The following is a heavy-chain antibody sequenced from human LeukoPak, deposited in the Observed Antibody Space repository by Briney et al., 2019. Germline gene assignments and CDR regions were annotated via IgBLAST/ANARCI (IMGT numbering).Heavy chain of an antibody. CDR2: INPSGGST. V-gene: IGHV1-46*01. CDR3: ARDSSSDKYCSGGSCYSWYYGMDV. Sequence: GASVKVSCKASGYTFTSYYMHWVRQAPGQGLEWMGIINPSGGSTSYAQKFQGRVTMTRDTSISTAYMELSRLRSDDTAVYYCARDSSSDKYCSGGSCYSWYYGMDVWGQGTTVTVSS. J-gene: IGHJ6*02. CDR1: GYTFTSYY. D-gene: IGHD2-15*01.